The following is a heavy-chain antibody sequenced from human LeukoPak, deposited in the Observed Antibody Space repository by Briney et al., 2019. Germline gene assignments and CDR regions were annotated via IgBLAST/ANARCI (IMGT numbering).Heavy chain of an antibody. V-gene: IGHV1-69*01. CDR1: GGTFSSYA. Sequence: SMKVSCKASGGTFSSYAISWVRQAPGQGLKWMGGIIPIFGTANYAQKFQGRVTVTADESTSTAYMELSSLRSEDTAVYYCARERDTYYYGSGSYYPSNWFDPWGQGTLVTVSS. CDR2: IIPIFGTA. D-gene: IGHD3-10*01. J-gene: IGHJ5*02. CDR3: ARERDTYYYGSGSYYPSNWFDP.